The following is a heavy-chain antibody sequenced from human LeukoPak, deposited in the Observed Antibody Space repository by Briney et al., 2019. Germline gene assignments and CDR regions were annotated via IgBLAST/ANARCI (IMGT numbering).Heavy chain of an antibody. CDR1: GFAFSSYW. D-gene: IGHD6-19*01. Sequence: PGGSLRLSCAASGFAFSSYWMHWVRQAPGKGLVWVSRTSTDGTGTTYADSVKGRFTISRDNAKNTLYLQMNSLRADDTAVYYCATAVTGNYAFDIWGQGTMVTVSS. CDR3: ATAVTGNYAFDI. J-gene: IGHJ3*02. V-gene: IGHV3-74*01. CDR2: TSTDGTGT.